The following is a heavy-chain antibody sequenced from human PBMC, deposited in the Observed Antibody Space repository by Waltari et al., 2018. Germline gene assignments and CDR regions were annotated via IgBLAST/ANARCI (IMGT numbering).Heavy chain of an antibody. D-gene: IGHD6-25*01. CDR2: ITSSGNNI. J-gene: IGHJ4*02. V-gene: IGHV3-48*03. CDR1: GFTISSYE. Sequence: EVQLVESGGGLVQPGGSLRLSCAVSGFTISSYEMNWVRQAPGKGLEWVSYITSSGNNIYYADSVKGRFTISRDNAKNSLYLQMHSLRAEDTAVYYCARPGRQQRPGYWGQGTLVTVSS. CDR3: ARPGRQQRPGY.